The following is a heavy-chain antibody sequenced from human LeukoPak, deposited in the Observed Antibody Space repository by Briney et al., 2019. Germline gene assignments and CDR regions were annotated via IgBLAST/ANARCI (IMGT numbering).Heavy chain of an antibody. V-gene: IGHV3-23*01. CDR2: INGSGSST. CDR1: GFAFSSHA. J-gene: IGHJ2*01. CDR3: ARDFWDDFEYFDL. D-gene: IGHD3-3*01. Sequence: GGSLRLSCAASGFAFSSHAMSWVRQAPGKGLEWVSAINGSGSSTYYADSVKGRVSISRDNSKNTLYLQMNSLRVEDTALYYCARDFWDDFEYFDLWGRGTLVTVSS.